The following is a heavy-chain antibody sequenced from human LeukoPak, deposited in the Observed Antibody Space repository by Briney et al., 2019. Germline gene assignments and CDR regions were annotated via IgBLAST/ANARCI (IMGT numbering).Heavy chain of an antibody. CDR2: ISSSGSTI. Sequence: PGGSLRLSCAASGFTFSDYYMSWIRQAPGKGLEWVSYISSSGSTIYYADSVKGRFTISRDNAKNSLYLQMNSLRAEDTAVYYCARDEGPGSDYAYFDYWGQGTLVTVSS. D-gene: IGHD3-10*01. J-gene: IGHJ4*02. CDR3: ARDEGPGSDYAYFDY. V-gene: IGHV3-11*01. CDR1: GFTFSDYY.